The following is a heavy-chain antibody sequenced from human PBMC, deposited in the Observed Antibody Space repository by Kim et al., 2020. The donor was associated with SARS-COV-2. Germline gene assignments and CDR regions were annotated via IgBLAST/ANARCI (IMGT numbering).Heavy chain of an antibody. CDR2: ISAYNGNT. CDR1: GYTFTSYG. V-gene: IGHV1-18*01. J-gene: IGHJ6*02. D-gene: IGHD3-10*01. CDR3: ARDEGGDYYYGSGRDYYYGMDV. Sequence: ASVKVSCKASGYTFTSYGISWVRQAPGQGLEWMGWISAYNGNTNYAQKLQGRVTMTTDTSTSTAYMELRSLRSDDTAVYYCARDEGGDYYYGSGRDYYYGMDVWGQGTTVTVSS.